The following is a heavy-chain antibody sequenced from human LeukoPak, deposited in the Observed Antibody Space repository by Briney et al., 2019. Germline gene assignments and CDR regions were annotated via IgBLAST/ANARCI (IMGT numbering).Heavy chain of an antibody. D-gene: IGHD6-13*01. J-gene: IGHJ4*02. CDR2: IYHSGST. V-gene: IGHV4-4*02. CDR3: ARDVTAAFDY. CDR1: GGSISSSNW. Sequence: SGTLSLTCAVSGGSISSSNWWSWVRQPPGKGLEWIGEIYHSGSTYYNPSLKSRITISVDTSKNQFSLKLSSVTAADTAVYYCARDVTAAFDYWGQGTLVTVSS.